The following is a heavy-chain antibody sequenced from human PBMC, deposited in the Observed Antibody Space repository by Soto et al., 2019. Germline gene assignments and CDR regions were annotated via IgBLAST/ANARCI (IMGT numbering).Heavy chain of an antibody. CDR1: GGSISSGGYY. J-gene: IGHJ4*02. V-gene: IGHV4-31*03. CDR2: IYYSGST. Sequence: SETLSLTCPVSGGSISSGGYYWSWIRQHPGTGLEWIGYIYYSGSTYYNPSLKSRVNISLYTSKNQFSLWLSSVTAADTAVYHCATGNAVGIVLDYVGQGAVVTLSS. D-gene: IGHD2-21*01. CDR3: ATGNAVGIVLDY.